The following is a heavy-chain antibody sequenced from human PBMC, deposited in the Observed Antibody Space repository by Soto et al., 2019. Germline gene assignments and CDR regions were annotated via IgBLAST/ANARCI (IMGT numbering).Heavy chain of an antibody. V-gene: IGHV3-49*03. J-gene: IGHJ3*01. CDR1: GFTFGDYA. CDR3: XXXXXXXXXX. Sequence: SLRLSCTASGFTFGDYAMSWFRQAPGKGLEWVGFIRSKAYGGTTEYAASVKGRFTISRDDSKSIAYLQMNSLKTEDTVVXXXXXXXXXXXXXXGQXXMVTVSS. CDR2: IRSKAYGGTT.